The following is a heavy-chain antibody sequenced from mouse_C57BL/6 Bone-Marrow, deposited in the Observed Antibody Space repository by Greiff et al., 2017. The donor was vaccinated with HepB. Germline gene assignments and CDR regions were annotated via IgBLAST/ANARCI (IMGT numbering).Heavy chain of an antibody. CDR3: AKNYYGGGCWYFDV. V-gene: IGHV2-5*01. Sequence: VQRVESGPGLVQPSQSLSITCTVSGFSLTSYGVHWVRQSPGKGLEWLGVIWRGGSTDYNAAFMSRLSITKDNSKSQVFFKMNSLQADDTAIYYCAKNYYGGGCWYFDVWGTGTTVTVSS. D-gene: IGHD1-1*01. CDR2: IWRGGST. J-gene: IGHJ1*03. CDR1: GFSLTSYG.